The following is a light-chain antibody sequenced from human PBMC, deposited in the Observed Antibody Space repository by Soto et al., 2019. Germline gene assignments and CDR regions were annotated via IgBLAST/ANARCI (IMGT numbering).Light chain of an antibody. CDR1: QSFRGL. CDR3: QQRSNWPLIT. J-gene: IGKJ5*01. CDR2: DAY. Sequence: LTQSTVTLSLSPGERATLSCRASQSFRGLLAWYQQKPGQAPRLLIYDAYNRATGIPPRFSGSGSGTDFTLTISSLEPEDFAVYYCQQRSNWPLITFGQGTRLENK. V-gene: IGKV3-11*01.